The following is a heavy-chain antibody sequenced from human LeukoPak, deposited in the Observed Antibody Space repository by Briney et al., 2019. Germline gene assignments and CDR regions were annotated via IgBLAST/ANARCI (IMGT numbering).Heavy chain of an antibody. D-gene: IGHD2-2*01. CDR3: AKDLGYCSSTSCGDSAFDI. V-gene: IGHV3-9*01. CDR1: GFTFDDYA. J-gene: IGHJ3*02. CDR2: ISWNSGSI. Sequence: TGRSLRLSCAASGFTFDDYAMHWVRQAPGKGLEWVSGISWNSGSIGYADSVKGRFTISRDNAKNSLYLQMNSLRAEDTALYYCAKDLGYCSSTSCGDSAFDIWGQGTMVTVSS.